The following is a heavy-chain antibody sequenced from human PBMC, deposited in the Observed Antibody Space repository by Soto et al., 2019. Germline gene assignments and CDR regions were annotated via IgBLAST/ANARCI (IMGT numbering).Heavy chain of an antibody. V-gene: IGHV1-18*04. CDR1: GYTFTSYC. Sequence: GASVKVSSKASGYTFTSYCMSWVRQAPGQGLEWMGWISAYNGNTNYAQKLQGRVTMTTDTSTSTAYMELRSLRSDDTAVYYCARVGYSSGWYYDWFDPWGQGTLVTVSS. CDR2: ISAYNGNT. D-gene: IGHD6-19*01. J-gene: IGHJ5*02. CDR3: ARVGYSSGWYYDWFDP.